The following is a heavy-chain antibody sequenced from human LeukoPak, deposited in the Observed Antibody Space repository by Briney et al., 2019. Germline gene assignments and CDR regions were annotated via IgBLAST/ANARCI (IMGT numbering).Heavy chain of an antibody. CDR3: ARQGTASPTAAFDI. J-gene: IGHJ3*02. Sequence: GGSLRLSCAASGFTFSSYSMNWVRQAPGKGLEWVSSISSSSSYIYYADSVKGRFTISRDNAKNSLYLQMNSLRAEDTAVYYCARQGTASPTAAFDIWGQGTMVTVSS. D-gene: IGHD2-21*02. V-gene: IGHV3-21*01. CDR1: GFTFSSYS. CDR2: ISSSSSYI.